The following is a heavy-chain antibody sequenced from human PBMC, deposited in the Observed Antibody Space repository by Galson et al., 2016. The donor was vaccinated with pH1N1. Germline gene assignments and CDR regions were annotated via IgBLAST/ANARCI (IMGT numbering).Heavy chain of an antibody. D-gene: IGHD2-21*01. V-gene: IGHV1-69*13. CDR2: IIPIYGTA. CDR1: GDTFGSSA. Sequence: SVKVSCKASGDTFGSSAISWVRQAPGQGLEWMGGIIPIYGTADYAQKFQGGVTITAYESTSTAYMELNSLRSEDTAVYYCASRPVVVSDRYYYFYDLDVWGQGTTVTVSS. CDR3: ASRPVVVSDRYYYFYDLDV. J-gene: IGHJ6*02.